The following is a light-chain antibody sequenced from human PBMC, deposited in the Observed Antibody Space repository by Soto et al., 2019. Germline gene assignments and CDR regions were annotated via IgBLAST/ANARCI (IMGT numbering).Light chain of an antibody. CDR2: ESS. CDR1: QSVYSN. Sequence: EIVMTQSPATLSLSPGERATLSCRASQSVYSNLACYQQKPGQTPRLLIYESSTRATGIPARFSGGGSGTEFTLTISSLQSEDFADYFCQQYHSWPLTFGGGTKVEIK. V-gene: IGKV3-15*01. CDR3: QQYHSWPLT. J-gene: IGKJ4*01.